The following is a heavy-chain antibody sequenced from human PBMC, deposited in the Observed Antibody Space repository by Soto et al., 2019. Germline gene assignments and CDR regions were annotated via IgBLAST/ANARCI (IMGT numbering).Heavy chain of an antibody. CDR1: GYTFTSYY. Sequence: ASVKVSCKASGYTFTSYYMNWVRQAPGQGLEWMGIINPSGGSTSYAQKFQGRVTMTRDTSTSTVYMELSSLRSEDTAVYYCARERRDGYSFGPWGQGTLVTVSS. CDR2: INPSGGST. J-gene: IGHJ5*02. V-gene: IGHV1-46*01. D-gene: IGHD5-12*01. CDR3: ARERRDGYSFGP.